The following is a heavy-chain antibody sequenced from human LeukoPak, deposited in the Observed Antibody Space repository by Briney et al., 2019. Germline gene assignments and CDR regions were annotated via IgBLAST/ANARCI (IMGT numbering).Heavy chain of an antibody. J-gene: IGHJ4*02. V-gene: IGHV4-38-2*01. CDR2: IYHSGST. CDR1: GYSIRSGDY. CDR3: ARNRSVTTTPGFDH. Sequence: PSETLSLTCAVSGYSIRSGDYWGWIRQSPGKGLEWIGSIYHSGSTHCNPSLKSRVTISVDTSKNQFSLMLSSVTAADTAVYYCARNRSVTTTPGFDHWGQGTLVTVSS. D-gene: IGHD4-17*01.